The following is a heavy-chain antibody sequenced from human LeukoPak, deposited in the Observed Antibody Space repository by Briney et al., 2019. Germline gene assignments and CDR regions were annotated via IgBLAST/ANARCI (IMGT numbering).Heavy chain of an antibody. J-gene: IGHJ4*02. Sequence: PGGSLRLSCAASGFTFSDYALGWVRQAPGRGLEWVATLSGSGAGTYYSDSVKGRFTISRDNSKNTLYLQMNSLRAEDTAVYYCAKDPNPGYWGQGTLVTVSS. CDR1: GFTFSDYA. CDR3: AKDPNPGY. CDR2: LSGSGAGT. V-gene: IGHV3-23*01.